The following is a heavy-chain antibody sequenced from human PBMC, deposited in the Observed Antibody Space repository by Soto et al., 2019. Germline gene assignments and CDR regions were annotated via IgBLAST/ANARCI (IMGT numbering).Heavy chain of an antibody. D-gene: IGHD6-19*01. CDR1: GFTFSSYA. CDR3: ARDAMAVAGNY. V-gene: IGHV3-30-3*01. J-gene: IGHJ4*02. CDR2: ISYDGSNK. Sequence: PGGSLRLSCAASGFTFSSYAMHWVRQAPGKGLEWVAVISYDGSNKYYADSVKGRFTISRDNSKNTLYLQMNSLRAEDTAVYYCARDAMAVAGNYWGQGTLVTVSS.